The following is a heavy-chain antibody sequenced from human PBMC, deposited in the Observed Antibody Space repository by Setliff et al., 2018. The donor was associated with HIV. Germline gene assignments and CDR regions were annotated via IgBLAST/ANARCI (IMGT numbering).Heavy chain of an antibody. J-gene: IGHJ4*02. CDR2: IFHSGST. V-gene: IGHV4-38-2*02. Sequence: ETLSPPCTVPAYSINSDYYWAWIRQPPGRGLESPGRGLEWIGHIFHSGSTYYNPSLKNRVSMSVDTSQKQFSLRLSSLTAADTAVYYCATRGWNGYKAFDYWGQGTLVTVSS. D-gene: IGHD1-1*01. CDR1: AYSINSDYY. CDR3: ATRGWNGYKAFDY.